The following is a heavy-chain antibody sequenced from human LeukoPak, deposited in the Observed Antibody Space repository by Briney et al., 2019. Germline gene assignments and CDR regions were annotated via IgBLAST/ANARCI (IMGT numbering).Heavy chain of an antibody. CDR3: AKDSGYSSGWSDY. D-gene: IGHD6-19*01. CDR1: GFTFSSYA. Sequence: GGSLRLSCAASGFTFSSYAMSWVRQAPGKGLEWVSAISGSGGSTYYADSVKGRFTISRDNSNNTLYLQMNSLRAEDTAVYYCAKDSGYSSGWSDYWGQGTLVTVSS. J-gene: IGHJ4*02. V-gene: IGHV3-23*01. CDR2: ISGSGGST.